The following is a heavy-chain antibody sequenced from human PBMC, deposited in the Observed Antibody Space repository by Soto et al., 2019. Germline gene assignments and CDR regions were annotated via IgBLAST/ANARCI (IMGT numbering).Heavy chain of an antibody. V-gene: IGHV3-74*01. CDR3: VRDKTGPKDY. CDR1: GYSFRTYW. CDR2: LDEEGGRT. Sequence: PGGSLRLSCAASGYSFRTYWMHWVRQAPGKGLVWVARLDEEGGRTFYADSVEGRFTISRDNPKNTLYLQMDSLRAEDTAVYYCVRDKTGPKDYWGQGTLVTVSS. D-gene: IGHD3-9*01. J-gene: IGHJ4*02.